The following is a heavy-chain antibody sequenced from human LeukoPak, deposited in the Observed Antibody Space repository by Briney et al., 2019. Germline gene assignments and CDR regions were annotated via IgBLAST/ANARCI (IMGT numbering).Heavy chain of an antibody. J-gene: IGHJ6*02. CDR1: GFTFSSYW. Sequence: GGSLRLSCAASGFTFSSYWMSWVRQAPGKGLEWVANIKQDGSEKYYVDSVKGRFTISRDNAKNSLYLQMNSLRAEDTAVYYCARDVHSVLRFXEWLDVWGQGTTVTVSS. V-gene: IGHV3-7*01. D-gene: IGHD3-3*01. CDR2: IKQDGSEK. CDR3: ARDVHSVLRFXEWLDV.